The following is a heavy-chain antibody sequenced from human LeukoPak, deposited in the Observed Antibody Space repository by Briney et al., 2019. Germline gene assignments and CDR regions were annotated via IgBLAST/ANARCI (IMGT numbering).Heavy chain of an antibody. J-gene: IGHJ4*02. V-gene: IGHV5-51*01. CDR2: IYPGDSDT. CDR3: ARARPRAVVPAAIDY. D-gene: IGHD2-2*01. Sequence: GESLKISCKGSGYSFATYWIGWVRQMPGKGLEWMGIIYPGDSDTRYSPSFQGQVTISAEKSMSTAYLQWSSLKASDTAMYYCARARPRAVVPAAIDYWGQGTLVTVSS. CDR1: GYSFATYW.